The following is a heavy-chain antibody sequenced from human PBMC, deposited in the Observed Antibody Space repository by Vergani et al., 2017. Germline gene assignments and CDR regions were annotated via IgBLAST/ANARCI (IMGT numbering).Heavy chain of an antibody. V-gene: IGHV3-74*01. CDR1: GFTFSSYW. D-gene: IGHD4-17*01. J-gene: IGHJ4*02. Sequence: EVQLVESGGGLVQPGGSLRLSCAASGFTFSSYWMHWVRQAPGKGLVWVSRINSDGSSTSYADSVKGRFTISRDNSKNTLYLQMNSLRAEDTAVYYCARAEDYGDSPPAQLDYWGQGTLVTVSS. CDR2: INSDGSST. CDR3: ARAEDYGDSPPAQLDY.